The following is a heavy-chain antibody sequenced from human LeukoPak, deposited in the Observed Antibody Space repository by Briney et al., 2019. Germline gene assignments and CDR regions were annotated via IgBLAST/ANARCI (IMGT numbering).Heavy chain of an antibody. CDR3: AKDISGGDCPDY. CDR1: GFTFSSNA. Sequence: PGRSLRLSCAASGFTFSSNAMHWVRQAPGKGLEWVSVMSGSGDSTNYADSVKGRFTISRDNSKNTLYLQMNSLRAEDTAVYYCAKDISGGDCPDYWGQGTLVTVSS. CDR2: MSGSGDST. V-gene: IGHV3-23*01. D-gene: IGHD2-21*02. J-gene: IGHJ4*02.